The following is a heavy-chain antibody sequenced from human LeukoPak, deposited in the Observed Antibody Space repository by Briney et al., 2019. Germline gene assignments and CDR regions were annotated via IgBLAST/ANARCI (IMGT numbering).Heavy chain of an antibody. CDR1: GGSISSYY. Sequence: SETLSLTCTVSGGSISSYYWSWIRQPPGKGLEWIGYIYYSGSTNYNPSLKSRVTISVDTSKNQFSLKLNSVTAADTAVYYCARQIQLTPNYFDYWGQGTLVTVSS. D-gene: IGHD5-18*01. V-gene: IGHV4-59*08. J-gene: IGHJ4*02. CDR3: ARQIQLTPNYFDY. CDR2: IYYSGST.